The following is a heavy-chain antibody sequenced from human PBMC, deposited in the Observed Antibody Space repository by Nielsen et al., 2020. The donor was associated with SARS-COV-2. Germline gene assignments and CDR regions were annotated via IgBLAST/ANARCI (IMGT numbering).Heavy chain of an antibody. CDR3: AKDHNTLPFDY. D-gene: IGHD1-1*01. CDR1: GFTFSSYG. Sequence: SCAASGFTFSSYGMHWVRQAPGKGLEWVAVISYDGSNKYYADSVKGRFTISRDNSKNTLYLQMNSLRAEDTAVYYCAKDHNTLPFDYWGQGTLVTVSS. V-gene: IGHV3-30*18. J-gene: IGHJ4*02. CDR2: ISYDGSNK.